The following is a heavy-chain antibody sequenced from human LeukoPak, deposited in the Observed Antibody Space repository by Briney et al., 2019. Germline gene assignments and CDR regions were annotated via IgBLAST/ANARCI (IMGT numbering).Heavy chain of an antibody. J-gene: IGHJ5*02. V-gene: IGHV1-69*13. CDR3: ARLSVPDDHNPMYYWFDP. D-gene: IGHD2-8*01. CDR2: IFPIFGTA. Sequence: SVKVSCKASGGTFSSYAISWVRQAPGQGLEWMGGIFPIFGTANYAQKFQGRVTITADESTSTAYMELSSLRSEDTAVYYCARLSVPDDHNPMYYWFDPWGQGTLVTVSS. CDR1: GGTFSSYA.